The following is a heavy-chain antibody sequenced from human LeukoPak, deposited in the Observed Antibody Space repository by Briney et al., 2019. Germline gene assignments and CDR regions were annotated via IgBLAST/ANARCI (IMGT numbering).Heavy chain of an antibody. CDR2: IWYDGSNE. CDR1: GFTFSDYG. D-gene: IGHD1-1*01. V-gene: IGHV3-33*01. J-gene: IGHJ3*02. Sequence: RSQRLSCAASGFTFSDYGMHWVRQAPGKGLEWVAVIWYDGSNENYADSVKGRFTISRDNSKNTVSLQMNSLRAEDTAVYYCAREGPSPGTGAFDIWGQGPMIPVSS. CDR3: AREGPSPGTGAFDI.